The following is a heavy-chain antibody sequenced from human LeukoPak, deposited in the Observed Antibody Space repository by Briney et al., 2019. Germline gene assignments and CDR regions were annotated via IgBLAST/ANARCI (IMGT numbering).Heavy chain of an antibody. CDR1: GFTFSSYA. Sequence: GGSLRLSCAASGFTFSSYAMSWVRQAPGKELEWVSAISGSGGSTYYADSVKGRFTISRDNSKNTLYLQMNSLRAEDTAVYYCARDRDCSSTSCYYYYYYGMDVWGQGTTVTVSS. V-gene: IGHV3-23*01. D-gene: IGHD2-2*01. CDR2: ISGSGGST. CDR3: ARDRDCSSTSCYYYYYYGMDV. J-gene: IGHJ6*02.